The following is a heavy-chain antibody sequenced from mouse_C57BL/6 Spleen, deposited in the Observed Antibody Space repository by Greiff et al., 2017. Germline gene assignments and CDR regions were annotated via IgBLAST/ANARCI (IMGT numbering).Heavy chain of an antibody. CDR3: ARDRLTGNYFDY. Sequence: EVQGVESGGGLVKPGGSLKLSCGTSGFTFSSYAMAWVRQNPEKRLEWVATISDCGSYTYYPDNVKGRFNISRDNAKNNLYLQMSHLKSEDTAMYYCARDRLTGNYFDYWGQGTTLTVSS. CDR2: ISDCGSYT. CDR1: GFTFSSYA. V-gene: IGHV5-4*01. J-gene: IGHJ2*01. D-gene: IGHD4-1*01.